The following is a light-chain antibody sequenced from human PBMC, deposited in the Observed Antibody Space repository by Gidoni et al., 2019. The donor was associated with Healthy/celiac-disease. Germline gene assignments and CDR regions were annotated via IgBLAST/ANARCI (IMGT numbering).Light chain of an antibody. V-gene: IGKV3-20*01. J-gene: IGKJ5*01. CDR3: QQYGSSPGIT. Sequence: EIMLTQSPGTLSLSPGERATLSCRASQSVSSSYLAWYQQKPGQAPRLLIYGASSRATGIPDRFSGSGSGTDFTLTISRLEPEDFAVYYCQQYGSSPGITFXQGTRLEIK. CDR1: QSVSSSY. CDR2: GAS.